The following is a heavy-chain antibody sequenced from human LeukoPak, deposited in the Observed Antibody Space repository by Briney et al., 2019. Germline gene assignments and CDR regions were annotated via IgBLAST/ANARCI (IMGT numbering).Heavy chain of an antibody. CDR2: ISSSSSTI. CDR1: GFTFSSYS. J-gene: IGHJ4*02. CDR3: ATDLGVWFGESPLRGY. Sequence: PGGSLRLSCAASGFTFSSYSMNWVRQAPGKGLEWVSYISSSSSTIYYADSVKGRFTISRDNAKNSLYLQMNSLRAEDTAVYYCATDLGVWFGESPLRGYWGRGTLVTVSS. D-gene: IGHD3-10*01. V-gene: IGHV3-48*01.